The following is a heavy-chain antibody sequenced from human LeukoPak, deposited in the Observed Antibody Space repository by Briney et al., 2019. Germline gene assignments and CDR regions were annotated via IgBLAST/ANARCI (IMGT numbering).Heavy chain of an antibody. CDR2: IYPGDSNT. CDR3: ARGYSGYSTDY. D-gene: IGHD5-12*01. V-gene: IGHV5-51*01. Sequence: GESLKISCKGSGYSFPNYWIGWVRQMPGKGLEWLGIIYPGDSNTRYSPSFQGQVTISADKSISTAYLQWSSLKASDTAMYYCARGYSGYSTDYWGQGTLVTVSS. J-gene: IGHJ4*02. CDR1: GYSFPNYW.